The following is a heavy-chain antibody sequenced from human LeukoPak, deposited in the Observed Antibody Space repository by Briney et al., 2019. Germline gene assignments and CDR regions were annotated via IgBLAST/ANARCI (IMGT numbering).Heavy chain of an antibody. CDR2: ISWNSGSI. CDR3: AREPDQDAFDI. D-gene: IGHD2-2*01. V-gene: IGHV3-9*01. CDR1: GFTFDDYA. J-gene: IGHJ3*02. Sequence: GGSLRLSCAASGFTFDDYAMHWVRQAPGKGLEWVSGISWNSGSIGYADSVKGRFTISRDNAKNSLYLQMNSLRAEDTAVYYCAREPDQDAFDIWGQGTIVTVSS.